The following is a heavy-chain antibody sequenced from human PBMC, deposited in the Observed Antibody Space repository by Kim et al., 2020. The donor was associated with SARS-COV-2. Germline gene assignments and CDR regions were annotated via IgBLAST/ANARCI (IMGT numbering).Heavy chain of an antibody. CDR3: ARAKQLVREYYYYYGMDV. V-gene: IGHV1-69*13. J-gene: IGHJ6*02. CDR2: IIPIFGTA. Sequence: SVKVSCKASGGTFSSYAISWVRQAPGQGLEWMGGIIPIFGTANYAQKFQGRVTITADESTSTAYMELSSLRSEDTAVYYCARAKQLVREYYYYYGMDVWGQGTTVTVSS. D-gene: IGHD6-13*01. CDR1: GGTFSSYA.